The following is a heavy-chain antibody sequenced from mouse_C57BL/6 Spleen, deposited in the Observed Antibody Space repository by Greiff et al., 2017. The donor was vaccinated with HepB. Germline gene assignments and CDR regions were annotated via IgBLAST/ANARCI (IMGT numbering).Heavy chain of an antibody. V-gene: IGHV1-69*01. CDR1: GYTFTNYW. D-gene: IGHD2-4*01. J-gene: IGHJ1*03. Sequence: QVQLQQPGAELVMPGASVKLSCKASGYTFTNYWMHWVKQRPGQGLEWIGEIDPSDSYTNYNQKFKGKSTLTVDKSSSTAYMQLSSLTSEDSAVYYCATRSTMITTRDWYFDVWGTGTTVTVSS. CDR2: IDPSDSYT. CDR3: ATRSTMITTRDWYFDV.